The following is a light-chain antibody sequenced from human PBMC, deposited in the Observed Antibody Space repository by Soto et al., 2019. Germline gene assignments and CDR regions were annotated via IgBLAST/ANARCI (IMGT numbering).Light chain of an antibody. CDR2: GAS. CDR3: QHYGSSIWK. CDR1: QSITSTY. Sequence: EIVLTQSPGTLSLSPGERATLSCRASQSITSTYLTWYQQKPGQAPRLLIYGASSRATGIPDRFSGSGSGTDFTLTINRLEPEDFAVYYCQHYGSSIWKCGQGTKVDIK. V-gene: IGKV3-20*01. J-gene: IGKJ1*01.